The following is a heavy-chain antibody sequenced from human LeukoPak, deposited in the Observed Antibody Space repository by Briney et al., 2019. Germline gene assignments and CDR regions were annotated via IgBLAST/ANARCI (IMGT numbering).Heavy chain of an antibody. CDR3: TRVRGYSYGYADY. D-gene: IGHD5-18*01. CDR2: IRSKAYGGTT. V-gene: IGHV3-49*04. CDR1: GFTFGDYA. J-gene: IGHJ4*02. Sequence: GGSLRLSCTASGFTFGDYAVSWVRQAPGKGLEWLGFIRSKAYGGTTEYAASVKGRFTISRDDSKSIAYLQMNSLKTEDTAVYYCTRVRGYSYGYADYWGQGTLVTVSS.